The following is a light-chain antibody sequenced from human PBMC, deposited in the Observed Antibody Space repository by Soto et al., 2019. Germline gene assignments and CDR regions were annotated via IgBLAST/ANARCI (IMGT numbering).Light chain of an antibody. Sequence: EIVLTQSPATLSLSPGERATLSCRASQSVSTSLVWYQQKPGQPPRLLIYAASVRATGIPARFSGSGSGTDFPLTVSSLEPEDFAIYYCQQRYSWPLTFGGGTQVEIK. V-gene: IGKV3-11*01. CDR1: QSVSTS. CDR3: QQRYSWPLT. J-gene: IGKJ4*01. CDR2: AAS.